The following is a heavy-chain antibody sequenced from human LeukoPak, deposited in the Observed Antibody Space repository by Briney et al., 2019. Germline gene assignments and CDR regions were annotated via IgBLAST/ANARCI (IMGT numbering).Heavy chain of an antibody. CDR1: GGSFRGYY. CDR3: ARYLGSAGHYPYYYYYYMDV. CDR2: INHSGGT. D-gene: IGHD3-16*01. J-gene: IGHJ6*03. V-gene: IGHV4-34*01. Sequence: PSETLSLTCAVYGGSFRGYYWSWIRQPPGKGLEWIGEINHSGGTNYNPSLKSRVTISVDTSKNQFSLKLSSVTAADTAVYYSARYLGSAGHYPYYYYYYMDVWGKGTTVTVSS.